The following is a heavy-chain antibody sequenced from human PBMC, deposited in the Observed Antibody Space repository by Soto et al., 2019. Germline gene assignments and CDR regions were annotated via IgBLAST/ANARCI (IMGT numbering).Heavy chain of an antibody. CDR2: MFHSGST. Sequence: PSETLSLTCTVSGGAITSGGHYCCWIRQHPGKGLEWIGYMFHSGSTHYNPSLKSRISISVDTSKNQFSLKLSSVTAADTAVYYCARVTDPVVTASTPFDHWGQGALVTVSS. J-gene: IGHJ4*02. D-gene: IGHD2-21*02. V-gene: IGHV4-31*03. CDR3: ARVTDPVVTASTPFDH. CDR1: GGAITSGGHY.